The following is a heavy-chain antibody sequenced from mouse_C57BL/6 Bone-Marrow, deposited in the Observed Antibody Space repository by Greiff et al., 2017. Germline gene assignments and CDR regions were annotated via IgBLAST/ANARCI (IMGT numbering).Heavy chain of an antibody. Sequence: VQLMESGAELVKPGASVKISCKASGYAFSSYWMNWVKQRPGKGLEWIGQIYPGDGDTNYNGKFKGKATLTADKSSSTAYMQLSSLTSEDSAVYFCARRETMITTGYYAMDYWGQGTSVTVSS. CDR2: IYPGDGDT. V-gene: IGHV1-80*01. J-gene: IGHJ4*01. CDR1: GYAFSSYW. CDR3: ARRETMITTGYYAMDY. D-gene: IGHD2-4*01.